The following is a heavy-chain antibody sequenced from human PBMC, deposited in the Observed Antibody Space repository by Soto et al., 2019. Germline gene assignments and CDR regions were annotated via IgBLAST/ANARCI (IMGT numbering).Heavy chain of an antibody. J-gene: IGHJ6*03. V-gene: IGHV4-59*08. CDR2: IYYSGST. CDR3: ARHGDCSSTSCYPYYYYYTDV. Sequence: SETLSLTCTVSGGSISSYYWSWIRQPPGKGLEWIGYIYYSGSTNYNPSLKSRVTISVDTSKNQFSLKLSSVTAADTAVYYCARHGDCSSTSCYPYYYYYTDVWGKGTTVTVSS. CDR1: GGSISSYY. D-gene: IGHD2-2*01.